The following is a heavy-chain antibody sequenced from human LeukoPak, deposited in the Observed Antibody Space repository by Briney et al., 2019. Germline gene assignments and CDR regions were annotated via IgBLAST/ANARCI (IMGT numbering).Heavy chain of an antibody. J-gene: IGHJ4*02. CDR3: AKAGRPMVYAAY. D-gene: IGHD2-8*01. V-gene: IGHV3-30*02. Sequence: GRSLRLSCAASGFTFSSYGMHWVRQAPGKGLEWVAFIRYDGSNKYYADSVKGLFTISRDNSKNTLYLQMNSLRAEDTAVYYCAKAGRPMVYAAYWGQGTLVTVSS. CDR1: GFTFSSYG. CDR2: IRYDGSNK.